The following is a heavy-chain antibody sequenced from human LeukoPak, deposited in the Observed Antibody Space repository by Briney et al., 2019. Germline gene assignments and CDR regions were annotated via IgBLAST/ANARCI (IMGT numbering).Heavy chain of an antibody. CDR1: GFTFSDYY. V-gene: IGHV3-11*04. Sequence: GGSLRLSYAASGFTFSDYYMSWIRQAPGKGLEWVSYISCSGSTIYYADSWKGRFTIYRDNAKTALYLQMNSLRAEDTAVYYCARGWYYYGSGSYSPHYYMDVWGKGTTVTVSS. CDR2: ISCSGSTI. D-gene: IGHD3-10*01. J-gene: IGHJ6*03. CDR3: ARGWYYYGSGSYSPHYYMDV.